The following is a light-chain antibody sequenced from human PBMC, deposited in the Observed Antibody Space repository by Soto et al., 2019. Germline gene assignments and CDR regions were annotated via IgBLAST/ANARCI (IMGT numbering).Light chain of an antibody. CDR2: GAS. Sequence: EIVLTQSPGTLSLSPGERATLSCRASQSVPYNYLAWYQQKPGQAPRLLIYGASTRVPGIPDRIRGSGSGTDFTLTINRLEPEDFAVYYCQLYGNSAPFTFGPGTKVDIK. V-gene: IGKV3-20*01. CDR1: QSVPYNY. CDR3: QLYGNSAPFT. J-gene: IGKJ3*01.